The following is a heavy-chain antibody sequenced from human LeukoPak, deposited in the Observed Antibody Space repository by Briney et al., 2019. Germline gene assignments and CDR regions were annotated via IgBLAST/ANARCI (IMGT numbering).Heavy chain of an antibody. CDR2: ISSSSSYI. D-gene: IGHD1-26*01. J-gene: IGHJ4*02. V-gene: IGHV3-21*01. Sequence: GGSLRLSCAVSGFTFSSYSMNWVRQAPGKGLEWVLSISSSSSYIYYADSVKGRFTISRDNAKNSLYLQMNSLRAEDTAVYYCARDLPYGGSDYWGQGTLVTVSS. CDR3: ARDLPYGGSDY. CDR1: GFTFSSYS.